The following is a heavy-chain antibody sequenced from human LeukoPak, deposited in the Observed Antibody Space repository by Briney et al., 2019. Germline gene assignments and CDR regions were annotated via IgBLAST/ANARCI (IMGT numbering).Heavy chain of an antibody. CDR2: INPNSGGT. CDR3: ARGSRYGSGSTPGYYYYYMDV. D-gene: IGHD3-10*01. J-gene: IGHJ6*03. V-gene: IGHV1-2*02. CDR1: GYTFTGYY. Sequence: ASVKVSCKASGYTFTGYYMHWVRQAPGQGLEWMGWINPNSGGTNYAQKFQGRVTMTRDTSISTAYMELSRLRSDDTAVYYCARGSRYGSGSTPGYYYYYMDVWGKGTTVTVSS.